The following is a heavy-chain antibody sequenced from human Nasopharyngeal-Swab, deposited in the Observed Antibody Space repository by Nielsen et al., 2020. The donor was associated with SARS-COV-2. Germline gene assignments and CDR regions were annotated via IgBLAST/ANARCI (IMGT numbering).Heavy chain of an antibody. CDR2: ISGDGGTI. V-gene: IGHV3-43*02. CDR3: ARSRGKYSPLSRYFDL. J-gene: IGHJ2*01. D-gene: IGHD3-10*01. Sequence: GESLKISCVVSGFTFDDHVMNWVCQVPGKGLQWVSLISGDGGTIYYEGSVEGRFTISRDNRQNSLFLQMTSLRTEDTAFYFCARSRGKYSPLSRYFDLWGRGTLVTVSS. CDR1: GFTFDDHV.